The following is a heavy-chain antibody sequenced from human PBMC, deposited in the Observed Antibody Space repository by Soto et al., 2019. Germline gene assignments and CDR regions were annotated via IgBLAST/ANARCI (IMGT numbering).Heavy chain of an antibody. Sequence: SVKVSCKASGGTFSSYAISWVRQAPGQALEWMGWITPFNGNTKYAQKFRDRVTFTGDTSLNTAYMELSSLRSDDTAMFYCASGRYDASGYFDYWGQGTLVTVSS. J-gene: IGHJ4*02. CDR1: GGTFSSYA. V-gene: IGHV1-45*02. CDR3: ASGRYDASGYFDY. CDR2: ITPFNGNT. D-gene: IGHD3-22*01.